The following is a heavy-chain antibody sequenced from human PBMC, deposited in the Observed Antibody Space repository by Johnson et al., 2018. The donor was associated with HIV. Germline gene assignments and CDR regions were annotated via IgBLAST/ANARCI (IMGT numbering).Heavy chain of an antibody. V-gene: IGHV3-30-3*01. CDR3: AREIVVEVAATLISGAFDI. J-gene: IGHJ3*02. CDR1: GFTFSSYA. Sequence: VQLVESGGGLVQPGRSLRLSCAASGFTFSSYAMHWVRQAPGKGLEWVAVISYDGSNKYYADSVKGRFTISRDNSKNTLFLQMNSLRAEDTAVYYCAREIVVEVAATLISGAFDIWGQGTMVTVSS. CDR2: ISYDGSNK. D-gene: IGHD2-15*01.